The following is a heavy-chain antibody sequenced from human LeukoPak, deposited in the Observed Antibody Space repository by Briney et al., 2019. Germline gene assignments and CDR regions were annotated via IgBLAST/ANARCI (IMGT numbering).Heavy chain of an antibody. CDR3: AREIPAMIVVVNGMDV. J-gene: IGHJ6*02. V-gene: IGHV3-30-3*01. CDR2: ISYDGSNK. Sequence: QPGGSLRLSCAASGFTFSSYAMHWVRQAPGKGLEWVAVISYDGSNKYYADSVKGRFTISRDNSKNTLYLQMNSLRAEDTAVYYCAREIPAMIVVVNGMDVWGQGTTVTVSS. D-gene: IGHD3-22*01. CDR1: GFTFSSYA.